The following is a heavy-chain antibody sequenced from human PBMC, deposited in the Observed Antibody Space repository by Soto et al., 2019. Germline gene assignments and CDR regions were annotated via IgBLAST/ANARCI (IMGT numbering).Heavy chain of an antibody. D-gene: IGHD3-10*01. Sequence: PGESLKISCKGSGYSFTSYWIGWVRQMPGKGLEWMGIIYPDDSDTRYSPSFQGQVTISADKSISTAYLQWSSLKASDTAMYYCARTHLHGSGSYHVDYYYGMDVWGQGTTVTVSS. CDR3: ARTHLHGSGSYHVDYYYGMDV. J-gene: IGHJ6*02. V-gene: IGHV5-51*01. CDR2: IYPDDSDT. CDR1: GYSFTSYW.